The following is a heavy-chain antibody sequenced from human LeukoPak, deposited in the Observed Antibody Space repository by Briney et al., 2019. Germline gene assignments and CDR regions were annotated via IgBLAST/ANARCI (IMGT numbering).Heavy chain of an antibody. CDR1: GFTFSSYG. CDR2: IWYDGSDK. J-gene: IGHJ4*02. Sequence: GGSLRLSCAASGFTFSSYGMHWVRQAPGKGLEWVAVIWYDGSDKYYADSVKGRFTISRDNSMNTLYLQMNSLRAEDTAVYYCARRYCSGGTCYVDYWGQGTLVTVSS. CDR3: ARRYCSGGTCYVDY. V-gene: IGHV3-33*01. D-gene: IGHD2-15*01.